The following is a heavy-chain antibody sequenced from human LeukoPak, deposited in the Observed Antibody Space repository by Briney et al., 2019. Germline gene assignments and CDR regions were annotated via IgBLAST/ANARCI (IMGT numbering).Heavy chain of an antibody. CDR3: ARKERPYYYDSSGAHDAFDI. V-gene: IGHV1-2*02. J-gene: IGHJ3*02. D-gene: IGHD3-22*01. CDR1: GYTFTGYY. Sequence: ASVKVSCKASGYTFTGYYMHWVRQAPGQGFEWMGWINPNSGGTNYAQKFQGRVTMTRDTSISTAYMELSRLRSDDTAVYYCARKERPYYYDSSGAHDAFDIWGQGTMVTVSS. CDR2: INPNSGGT.